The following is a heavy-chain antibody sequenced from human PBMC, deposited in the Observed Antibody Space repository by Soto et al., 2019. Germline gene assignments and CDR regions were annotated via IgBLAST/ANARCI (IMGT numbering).Heavy chain of an antibody. CDR3: ARDSSGYYYDYYYNGMDV. CDR2: ISAYNGNT. CDR1: GYTFTSYG. V-gene: IGHV1-18*01. Sequence: ASVKVSCKASGYTFTSYGISWVRQAPGQGLEWMGWISAYNGNTNYAQKLQGRVTMTTDTSTSTAYMELRSLRSDDTAVYYCARDSSGYYYDYYYNGMDVWGQGTTVTVSS. J-gene: IGHJ6*02. D-gene: IGHD3-22*01.